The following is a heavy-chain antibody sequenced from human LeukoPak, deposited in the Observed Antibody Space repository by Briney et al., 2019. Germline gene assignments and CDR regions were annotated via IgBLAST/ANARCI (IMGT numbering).Heavy chain of an antibody. CDR3: ARVAVRISGWYDY. D-gene: IGHD6-19*01. J-gene: IGHJ4*02. V-gene: IGHV3-53*01. CDR2: IYSGDST. CDR1: GFTVSSNY. Sequence: HPGGSLRLSCAASGFTVSSNYMSWVRQAPGNGLEWVSVIYSGDSTYYADSVKGQFTISRDNSKNTLYLQMNSLRAEDTAVYYCARVAVRISGWYDYWGQGTLVTVSS.